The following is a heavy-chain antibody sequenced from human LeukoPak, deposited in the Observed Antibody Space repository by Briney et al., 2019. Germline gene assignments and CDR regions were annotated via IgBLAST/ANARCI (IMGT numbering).Heavy chain of an antibody. CDR2: INHSGST. D-gene: IGHD1-14*01. CDR3: ARDNDYYMDV. CDR1: GGSFSGYY. J-gene: IGHJ6*03. Sequence: SETLSLTCAVYGGSFSGYYWSWIRQPPGKGLEWIGEINHSGSTNYNPSLKSRVTISVDTSKNQFSLKLSSVTAADTAVYYCARDNDYYMDVWGKGTTVTVSS. V-gene: IGHV4-34*01.